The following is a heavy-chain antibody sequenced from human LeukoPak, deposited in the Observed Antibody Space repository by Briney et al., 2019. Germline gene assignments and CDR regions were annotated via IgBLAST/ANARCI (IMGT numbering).Heavy chain of an antibody. CDR1: GGSISGYF. J-gene: IGHJ6*01. V-gene: IGHV4-34*01. CDR3: ASLAVAGTRYGMDV. D-gene: IGHD6-19*01. CDR2: INNSGST. Sequence: SETLFFTCAVYGGSISGYFCSWLRQPPGKLLEWSGVINNSGSTNYNPYLRSRVTISVDTSMNQFSLKLSTLTAADTAVYYCASLAVAGTRYGMDVWGQGTTVADSS.